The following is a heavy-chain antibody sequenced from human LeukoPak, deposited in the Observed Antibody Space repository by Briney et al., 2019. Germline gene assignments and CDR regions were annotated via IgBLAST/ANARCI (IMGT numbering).Heavy chain of an antibody. CDR2: IKQDGSEK. CDR3: ARGTRGAFDI. CDR1: GFTFSFYG. V-gene: IGHV3-7*01. Sequence: GTSLRLSCAASGFTFSFYGIHWVRQAPGKGLEWVANIKQDGSEKYYVDSVKGRFTISRDNAKNSLYLQMNSLRAEDTAVYYCARGTRGAFDIWGQGTMVTVSS. J-gene: IGHJ3*02.